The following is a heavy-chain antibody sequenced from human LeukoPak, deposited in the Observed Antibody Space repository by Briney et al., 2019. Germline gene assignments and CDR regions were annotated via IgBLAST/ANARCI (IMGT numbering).Heavy chain of an antibody. CDR3: ARSPLNYYGSGSYSFDYFDY. V-gene: IGHV6-1*01. D-gene: IGHD3-10*01. Sequence: SQTLSLTCAISGDSVSSNSAAWTWIRQSPSRGLEWLGRTYYRSKWYNDYAVSVKSRITINPDTSKNQFSLQLNSVTPEDTAVYYCARSPLNYYGSGSYSFDYFDYWGQGTLVTVSS. CDR2: TYYRSKWYN. J-gene: IGHJ4*02. CDR1: GDSVSSNSAA.